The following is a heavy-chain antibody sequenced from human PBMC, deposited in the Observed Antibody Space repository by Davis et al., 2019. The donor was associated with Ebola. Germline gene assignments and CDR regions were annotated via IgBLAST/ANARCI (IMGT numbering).Heavy chain of an antibody. Sequence: HTGGSLRLSCAASRFTFSDSWMHWVRQVPGKGLDWVARINSDGSTTHYADSVKGRSTISRDNSKNTLYLQMNSLRAEDTAVYYCAKGRAVAGTWGVYWGQGTLVTASS. V-gene: IGHV3-74*01. J-gene: IGHJ4*02. CDR3: AKGRAVAGTWGVY. CDR2: INSDGSTT. D-gene: IGHD6-19*01. CDR1: RFTFSDSW.